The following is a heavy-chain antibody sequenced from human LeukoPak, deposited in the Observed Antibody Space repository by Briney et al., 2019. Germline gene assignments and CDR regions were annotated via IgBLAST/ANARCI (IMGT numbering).Heavy chain of an antibody. D-gene: IGHD5-24*01. CDR2: ISWNSGSI. J-gene: IGHJ3*02. CDR1: GFTFDDYA. V-gene: IGHV3-9*01. Sequence: GGSLRLSCAASGFTFDDYAMHWVRQAPGKGLEWVSGISWNSGSIGYADSVKGRFTISRDNAKNSLYLQMNSLRAEDTALYYCAKDRRDGYNRGAFDIWGQGTMVTVSS. CDR3: AKDRRDGYNRGAFDI.